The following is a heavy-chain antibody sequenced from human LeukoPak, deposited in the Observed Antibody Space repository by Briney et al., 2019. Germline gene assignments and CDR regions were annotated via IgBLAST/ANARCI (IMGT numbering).Heavy chain of an antibody. J-gene: IGHJ6*02. Sequence: GASVKVSCKASGGTFSSYAIGWVRQAPGQGLEWMGGIIPIFGTANYAQKFQGRVTITADESTSTAYMELSSLRSEDTAVYYCARDRPRCSGGSCYPYYYYGMDVWGQGTTVTVSS. CDR2: IIPIFGTA. D-gene: IGHD2-15*01. V-gene: IGHV1-69*13. CDR3: ARDRPRCSGGSCYPYYYYGMDV. CDR1: GGTFSSYA.